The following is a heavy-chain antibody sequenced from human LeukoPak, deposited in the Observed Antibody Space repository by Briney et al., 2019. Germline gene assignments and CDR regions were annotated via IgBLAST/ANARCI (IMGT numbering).Heavy chain of an antibody. CDR3: AKDKAYYYGSGSSYYFDY. CDR2: ISGSGGST. D-gene: IGHD3-10*01. J-gene: IGHJ4*02. CDR1: GFTFSSYA. V-gene: IGHV3-23*01. Sequence: GGSLRLSCVASGFTFSSYAMSWVRQAPGKGLEWVSAISGSGGSTYYADSVKGRFTISRDNSKNTLYLQMNSLRAEDTAVYYCAKDKAYYYGSGSSYYFDYWGQGTLVTVSS.